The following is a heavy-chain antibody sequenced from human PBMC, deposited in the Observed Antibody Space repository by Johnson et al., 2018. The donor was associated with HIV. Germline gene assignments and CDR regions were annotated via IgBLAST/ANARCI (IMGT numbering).Heavy chain of an antibody. D-gene: IGHD2-15*01. J-gene: IGHJ3*02. CDR3: ARALRVVVVAATFDAFDI. V-gene: IGHV3-20*04. Sequence: VQLVESGGGVVRPGGSLRLSCAASGFTFDDYGMSWVRQAPGKGLAWVSGINWNGGSTGYADSVKGRFTIPRDNAKNSLYLQMNSLRAEDTALYYCARALRVVVVAATFDAFDIWGQGTMVTVSS. CDR1: GFTFDDYG. CDR2: INWNGGST.